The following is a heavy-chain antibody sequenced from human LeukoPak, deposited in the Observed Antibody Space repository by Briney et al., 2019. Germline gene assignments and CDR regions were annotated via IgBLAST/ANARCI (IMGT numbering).Heavy chain of an antibody. CDR2: IRSKANSYAT. V-gene: IGHV3-73*01. CDR1: GFTFSGSA. J-gene: IGHJ4*02. Sequence: GGSLRLSCAASGFTFSGSAMHWVRQASGKGLEWVGRIRSKANSYATVYAASVKGRFTISRDDSKNTAYLQMNSLRAEDTAVYYCARDGGWYGSGSYAGYWGQGTLVTVSS. D-gene: IGHD3-10*01. CDR3: ARDGGWYGSGSYAGY.